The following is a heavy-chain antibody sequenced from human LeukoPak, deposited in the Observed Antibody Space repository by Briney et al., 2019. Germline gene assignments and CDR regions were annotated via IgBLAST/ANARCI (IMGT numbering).Heavy chain of an antibody. V-gene: IGHV1-2*02. J-gene: IGHJ5*02. CDR3: ARSIYSNYNTFDP. CDR1: GYTFTGYY. D-gene: IGHD4-11*01. Sequence: ASVKVSSKASGYTFTGYYMHWVRQAPGQGLEWMGWINPNSGGTNYAQKFQGRVTMTRDTSISTAYMELSRLRSDDTAVYYCARSIYSNYNTFDPWGQGTLVTVSS. CDR2: INPNSGGT.